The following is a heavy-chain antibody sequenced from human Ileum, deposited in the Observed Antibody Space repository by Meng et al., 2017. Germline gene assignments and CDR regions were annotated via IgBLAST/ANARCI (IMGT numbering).Heavy chain of an antibody. D-gene: IGHD4-23*01. CDR3: ARHGGYSQDF. V-gene: IGHV4-4*02. J-gene: IGHJ4*02. CDR2: ISHSGSA. CDR1: SGSISSNTY. Sequence: QVQRQGSGPGLVRPSGTLSLPCAVSSGSISSNTYWSWVRQPPGKGLEWIGQISHSGSAYYNPSLKSRVTMSVDKSKSQFSLMLTSVTAADTATYYCARHGGYSQDFWGQGTLVTVSS.